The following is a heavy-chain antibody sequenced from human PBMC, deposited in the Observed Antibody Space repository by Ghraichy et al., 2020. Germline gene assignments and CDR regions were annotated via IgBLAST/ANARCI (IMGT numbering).Heavy chain of an antibody. Sequence: ASVEVSCKASGYTFTSYDINWVRQATGQGLEWMGWMNPNSGNTGYAQKFQGRVTMTRNTSISTAYMELSSLRSEDTAVYYCARVGYGDYYYYGMDVWGQGTTVTVSS. J-gene: IGHJ6*02. CDR3: ARVGYGDYYYYGMDV. CDR1: GYTFTSYD. V-gene: IGHV1-8*01. D-gene: IGHD4-17*01. CDR2: MNPNSGNT.